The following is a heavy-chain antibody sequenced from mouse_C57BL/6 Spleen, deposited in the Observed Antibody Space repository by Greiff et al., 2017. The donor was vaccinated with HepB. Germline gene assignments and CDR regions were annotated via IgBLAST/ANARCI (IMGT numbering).Heavy chain of an antibody. Sequence: EVKLVESGGDLVKPGGSLKLSCAASGFTFSSYGMSWVRQTPDKRLEWVATISSGGSYTYYPDSVKGRFTISRDNAKNTLYLQMSRLKSEDTAMYYCAILLPPKDYFDYWGQGTTLTVSS. J-gene: IGHJ2*01. V-gene: IGHV5-6*01. D-gene: IGHD1-1*01. CDR1: GFTFSSYG. CDR3: AILLPPKDYFDY. CDR2: ISSGGSYT.